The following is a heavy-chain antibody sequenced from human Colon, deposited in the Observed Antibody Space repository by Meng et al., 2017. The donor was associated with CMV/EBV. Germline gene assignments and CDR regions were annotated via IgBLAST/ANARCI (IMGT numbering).Heavy chain of an antibody. CDR1: GFSFSDYG. Sequence: GGSLRLSCVASGFSFSDYGMNWVRQAPGKGPEWVSSISSRSTYIKYGDSVKGRFTISRDNAKNSLYLQMNSLRAEDTAVYYCARDWVPHGMDVWGQGTTVTVSS. J-gene: IGHJ6*02. CDR3: ARDWVPHGMDV. V-gene: IGHV3-21*01. CDR2: ISSRSTYI. D-gene: IGHD1-1*01.